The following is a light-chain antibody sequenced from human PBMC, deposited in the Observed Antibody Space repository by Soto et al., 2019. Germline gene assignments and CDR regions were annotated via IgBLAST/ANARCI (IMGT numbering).Light chain of an antibody. J-gene: IGLJ1*01. CDR2: DVS. CDR3: SSFTSSSTRV. CDR1: SSDVGAYNY. V-gene: IGLV2-14*01. Sequence: QSALTQSASVSRSPGQSITISCTGTSSDVGAYNYVSWYQQHPGKAPKLIIYDVSNRPSGVSNRFSGSKSGNTASLTISALQAEDEADYYCSSFTSSSTRVFGTGTKVTVL.